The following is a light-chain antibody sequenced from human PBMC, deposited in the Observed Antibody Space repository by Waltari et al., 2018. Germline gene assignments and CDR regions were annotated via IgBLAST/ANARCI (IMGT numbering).Light chain of an antibody. Sequence: QSALIQPRPVSGPPGPPVTFPCTVPSKVGGYNTVSWYQQHPGKAPKLVIYGVSERPSGVPDRFSGSKSGKTASLTISGLQSEDEADYYCCSYEGTYTSVLFGGGTKLTVL. J-gene: IGLJ2*01. CDR3: CSYEGTYTSVL. CDR1: SKVGGYNT. V-gene: IGLV2-11*01. CDR2: GVS.